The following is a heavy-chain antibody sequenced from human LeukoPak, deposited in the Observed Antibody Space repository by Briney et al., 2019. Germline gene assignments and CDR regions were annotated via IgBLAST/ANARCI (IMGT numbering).Heavy chain of an antibody. CDR1: GFTVSSNY. CDR3: ARRVDGLSYYFDY. D-gene: IGHD3-16*02. Sequence: TGGSLRLSCAASGFTVSSNYMSWVRQAPGKGLEWVSYISSSSSTIYYADSVKGQFTISRDNAKNSLYLQMNSLRDEDTAVYYCARRVDGLSYYFDYWGQGTLVTVSS. CDR2: ISSSSSTI. J-gene: IGHJ4*02. V-gene: IGHV3-48*02.